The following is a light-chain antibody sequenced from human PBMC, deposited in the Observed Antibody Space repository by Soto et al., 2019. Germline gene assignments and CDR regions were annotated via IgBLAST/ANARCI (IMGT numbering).Light chain of an antibody. CDR1: NIGNLD. V-gene: IGLV3-21*04. CDR3: QVWDGSTDPV. CDR2: SDN. Sequence: SYELTQPPSVSAAPGKTATITCGGNNIGNLDVHWYQQKPGQAPVLVIFSDNDRPSGIPDRFSGSNSGNTATLTISRVDAGDEANYYCQVWDGSTDPVFGGGTKLTVL. J-gene: IGLJ2*01.